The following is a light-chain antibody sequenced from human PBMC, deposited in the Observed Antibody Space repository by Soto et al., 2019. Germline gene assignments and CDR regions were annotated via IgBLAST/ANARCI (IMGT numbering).Light chain of an antibody. Sequence: QSVLTQPPSASGTPGQRVTISCSGSIANIGGNAVNWYQHLPGTAPKLLIYNNNQRPSGVPDRFSGSKSGTSASLAISGLHSEDEADYYCAAWHDSLNGPVFGGGTQLTVL. CDR1: IANIGGNA. CDR2: NNN. CDR3: AAWHDSLNGPV. V-gene: IGLV1-44*01. J-gene: IGLJ3*02.